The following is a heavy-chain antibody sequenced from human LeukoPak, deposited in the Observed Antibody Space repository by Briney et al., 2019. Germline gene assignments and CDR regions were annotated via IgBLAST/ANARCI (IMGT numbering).Heavy chain of an antibody. D-gene: IGHD6-13*01. CDR2: IYPGGIT. CDR3: ARGPGGIAAADTLRGVDY. V-gene: IGHV3-66*01. J-gene: IGHJ4*02. CDR1: GFTVGRNY. Sequence: PGGSLRLPCAASGFTVGRNYMNWVRQAPGKGLEWVSVIYPGGITYYGDSVKGRFTISRDSSQNSLFLQMNSLRTEDTAVYYCARGPGGIAAADTLRGVDYWGQGTLVTVSS.